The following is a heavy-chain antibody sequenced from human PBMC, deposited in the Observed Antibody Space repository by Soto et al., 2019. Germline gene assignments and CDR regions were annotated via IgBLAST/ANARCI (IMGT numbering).Heavy chain of an antibody. D-gene: IGHD6-13*01. V-gene: IGHV3-21*01. CDR1: GFTFRSFT. Sequence: GSLRLSCAASGFTFRSFTMNWVRQAPGKGLEWVSTISSNSAYIYYTDALRGRLTISRDNAKNSLHLQMNSLRAEDTAVYYCTRDASRDSSARGWFDPWGPGTLVTVSS. CDR3: TRDASRDSSARGWFDP. J-gene: IGHJ5*02. CDR2: ISSNSAYI.